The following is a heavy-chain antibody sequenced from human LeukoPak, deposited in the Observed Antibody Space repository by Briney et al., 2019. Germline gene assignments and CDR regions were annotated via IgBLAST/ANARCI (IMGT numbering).Heavy chain of an antibody. D-gene: IGHD6-6*01. Sequence: PSETLSLTCAVYGGSFSGYYWSWIRQPPGKGLEWIGEINHSGSTNYNPSLKGRVTISVDTSKNQFSLKLSSVTAADTAVYYCARDSYSSSSGNFDYWGQGTLVTVSS. J-gene: IGHJ4*02. CDR3: ARDSYSSSSGNFDY. CDR1: GGSFSGYY. CDR2: INHSGST. V-gene: IGHV4-34*01.